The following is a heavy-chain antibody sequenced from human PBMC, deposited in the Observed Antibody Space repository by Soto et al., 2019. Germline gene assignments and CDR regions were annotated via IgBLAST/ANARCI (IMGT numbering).Heavy chain of an antibody. J-gene: IGHJ4*02. V-gene: IGHV1-46*03. CDR2: INPSGGST. Sequence: QVQLVRSGAEVKKPGASVKVSCKASGYTFTSYYMHWVRQAPGQGLEWMGIINPSGGSTSYAQKFQGRVAMTRDTSTSTVYMELSSLRSEDTAVYYCARVHCSGGSCYSIDYWGQGTLVTVSS. CDR1: GYTFTSYY. D-gene: IGHD2-15*01. CDR3: ARVHCSGGSCYSIDY.